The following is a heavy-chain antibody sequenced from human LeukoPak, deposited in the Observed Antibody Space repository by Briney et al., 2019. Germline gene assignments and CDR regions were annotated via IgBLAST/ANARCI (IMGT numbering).Heavy chain of an antibody. CDR2: IWYDGSNK. D-gene: IGHD5-24*01. Sequence: GRSLRRSCAASRFTFSSYGMHWVRQAPGKGLEWVAVIWYDGSNKYYADSVKGRFTISRDNSKNTLYLQMNSLRAEDTAVYYCARAGDGYNPFDYWGQGTLVTVSS. V-gene: IGHV3-33*01. CDR1: RFTFSSYG. CDR3: ARAGDGYNPFDY. J-gene: IGHJ4*02.